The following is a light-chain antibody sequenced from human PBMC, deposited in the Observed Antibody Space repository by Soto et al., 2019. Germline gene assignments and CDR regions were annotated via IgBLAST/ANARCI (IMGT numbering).Light chain of an antibody. V-gene: IGKV1-39*01. CDR1: QTISGY. J-gene: IGKJ5*01. Sequence: DIPLTQSPSSLSSSVGDRVTICCRASQTISGYLKWYQQKPGKAPHILIFDASSLQSGVPSRFIGRGSGAEYTLTISSLQPEDCATYFCQHSYSNFPITFGQGTRLEIK. CDR3: QHSYSNFPIT. CDR2: DAS.